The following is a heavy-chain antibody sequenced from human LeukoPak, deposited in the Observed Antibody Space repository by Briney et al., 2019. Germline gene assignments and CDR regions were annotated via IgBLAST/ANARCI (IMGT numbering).Heavy chain of an antibody. Sequence: SVKVSCKASGGTFSSYAISWVRQAPAQGLEWMGGIIPIFGTANYAQKFQGRVTITADESTSTAYMELSSLRSEDTAVYYCARAPDSYDSSGYQFDYWGQGTLVTVSS. CDR3: ARAPDSYDSSGYQFDY. CDR1: GGTFSSYA. CDR2: IIPIFGTA. J-gene: IGHJ4*02. D-gene: IGHD3-22*01. V-gene: IGHV1-69*13.